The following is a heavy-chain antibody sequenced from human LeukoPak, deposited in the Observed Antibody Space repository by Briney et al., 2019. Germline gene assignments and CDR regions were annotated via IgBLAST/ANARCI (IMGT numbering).Heavy chain of an antibody. V-gene: IGHV4-59*01. CDR2: IYYSGST. D-gene: IGHD6-19*01. J-gene: IGHJ4*02. Sequence: PSETLSLTCTVSGGSISSYYWSWIRQPPGKGLEWIGYIYYSGSTNYNPSLKSRVTISVDTSKNQFSLKLSSVTAADTAVYYCARTGPRQLIDYWGQGTLVTVSS. CDR3: ARTGPRQLIDY. CDR1: GGSISSYY.